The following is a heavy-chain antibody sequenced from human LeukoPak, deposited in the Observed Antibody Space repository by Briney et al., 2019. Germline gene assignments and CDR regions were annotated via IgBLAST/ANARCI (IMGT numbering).Heavy chain of an antibody. CDR3: ARSSGWLQDY. D-gene: IGHD5-24*01. J-gene: IGHJ4*02. CDR2: ISSSSTYI. CDR1: GFTFSSYS. V-gene: IGHV3-21*01. Sequence: GGSLRLSCEASGFTFSSYSMNWVRQAPGKGLEWVPSISSSSTYIYYADSVKGRFTSSRDNAKNSLYLQMNSLRAEDTAVYYCARSSGWLQDYWGQGTLVTVSS.